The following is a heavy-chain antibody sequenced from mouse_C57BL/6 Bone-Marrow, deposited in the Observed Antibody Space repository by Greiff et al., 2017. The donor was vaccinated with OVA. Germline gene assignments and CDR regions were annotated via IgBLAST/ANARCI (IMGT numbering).Heavy chain of an antibody. CDR1: GYTFTDYE. CDR3: TYDGYYSDY. CDR2: IDPDSGGT. D-gene: IGHD2-2*01. Sequence: VQLQQPGAELVRPGASVTLSCKASGYTFTDYEMHSVKQTPVHGLEWIGAIDPDSGGTAYNEKFKGKAILTADKSSSTAYMQLRSLTSEDSAVYYCTYDGYYSDYWGQGTTLTVSS. J-gene: IGHJ2*01. V-gene: IGHV1-15*01.